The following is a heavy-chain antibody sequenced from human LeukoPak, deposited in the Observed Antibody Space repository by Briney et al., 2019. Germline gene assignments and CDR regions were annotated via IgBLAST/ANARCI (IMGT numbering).Heavy chain of an antibody. Sequence: PSETLSLTCTVSGGSMSGYYWSWIRQPPGKGLEWIGYIHYSGTTNYNPSLKSRVTISLDTSRNQFSLKLSSVTAADTAVYYCARNSADGSFDFDYWGQGTLVTVSS. J-gene: IGHJ4*02. CDR2: IHYSGTT. CDR3: ARNSADGSFDFDY. D-gene: IGHD1-26*01. V-gene: IGHV4-59*01. CDR1: GGSMSGYY.